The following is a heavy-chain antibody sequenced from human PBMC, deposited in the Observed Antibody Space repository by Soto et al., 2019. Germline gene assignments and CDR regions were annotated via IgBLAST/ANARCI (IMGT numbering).Heavy chain of an antibody. Sequence: SETLSLTCTVSGGSISSSSYYWGWIRQPPGKGLEWIGSMYYSGSTYYNPSLKSRVTISVDTSNNQFSLKLSSVTDADTAVYYCARRLWTSSLDYWGQGALVTVSS. CDR1: GGSISSSSYY. J-gene: IGHJ4*02. D-gene: IGHD2-2*01. CDR2: MYYSGST. CDR3: ARRLWTSSLDY. V-gene: IGHV4-39*01.